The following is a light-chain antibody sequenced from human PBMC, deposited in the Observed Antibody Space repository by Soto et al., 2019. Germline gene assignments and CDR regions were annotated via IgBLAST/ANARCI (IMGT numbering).Light chain of an antibody. J-gene: IGKJ1*01. CDR1: QSVSSSY. Sequence: EIVLTQSPGTLSLSPGERATLSCRASQSVSSSYLAWYQQKPGQPPRLLIYGTSSRATGIPDRFSGSGSGTEFTLTISSLQSEDFAVYYCQQYGSSPRTFGQGTKV. CDR3: QQYGSSPRT. CDR2: GTS. V-gene: IGKV3-20*01.